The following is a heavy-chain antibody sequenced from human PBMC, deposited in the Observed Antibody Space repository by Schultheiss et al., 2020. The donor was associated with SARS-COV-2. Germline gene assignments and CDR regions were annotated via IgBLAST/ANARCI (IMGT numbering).Heavy chain of an antibody. CDR2: IYYSGST. V-gene: IGHV4-31*03. Sequence: SQTLSLTCTVSGGSISSGGYYWSWIRQHPGKGLEWIGYIYYSGSTYYNPSLKSRVTISVDTSKNQFSLKLSSVTAADTAVYYCARLNAAAVHYWGQGTLVTVSS. CDR3: ARLNAAAVHY. J-gene: IGHJ4*02. CDR1: GGSISSGGYY. D-gene: IGHD6-13*01.